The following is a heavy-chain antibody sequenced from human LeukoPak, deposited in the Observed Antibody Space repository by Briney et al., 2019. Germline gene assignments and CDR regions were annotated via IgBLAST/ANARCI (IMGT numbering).Heavy chain of an antibody. J-gene: IGHJ4*02. Sequence: GGSLRLSCAASGFTFSSYAMSWVRQAPGKGLEWVSTISGSGGSTYYADSVKGRFTISRDNSKNTLYLQMNSLRAEDTAVYYCAKGRGITIFGVVTPPDYWGQGTLVTVSS. CDR3: AKGRGITIFGVVTPPDY. D-gene: IGHD3-3*01. CDR1: GFTFSSYA. V-gene: IGHV3-23*01. CDR2: ISGSGGST.